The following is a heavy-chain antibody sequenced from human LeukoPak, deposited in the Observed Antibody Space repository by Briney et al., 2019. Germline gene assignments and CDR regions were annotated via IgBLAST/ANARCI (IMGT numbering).Heavy chain of an antibody. J-gene: IGHJ4*02. CDR2: IKEDGSEK. Sequence: GGSLRLSCAASGFTFSRYWMTWVRQAPGKGLEWVANIKEDGSEKYYVDSVKGRFTISRDNAKNSLYLQMNSLRAEDTALYYCATGSGYSFGYVGYWGQGTLVTVSS. CDR3: ATGSGYSFGYVGY. D-gene: IGHD5-18*01. V-gene: IGHV3-7*03. CDR1: GFTFSRYW.